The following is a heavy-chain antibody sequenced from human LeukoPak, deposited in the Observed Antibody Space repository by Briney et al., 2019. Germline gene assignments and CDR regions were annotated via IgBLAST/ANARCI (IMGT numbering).Heavy chain of an antibody. D-gene: IGHD3-3*01. J-gene: IGHJ6*02. Sequence: SQTLSLTCTVSGGSISSGGYYWSWIRQHPGKGLEWIGYIYYSGSTYYNPSLKSRVTISVDTSKNQFSLKLSSVTAADTAVYYCARAPYYDFWSGPCMDVWGQGTTVTVSS. CDR1: GGSISSGGYY. CDR2: IYYSGST. V-gene: IGHV4-31*03. CDR3: ARAPYYDFWSGPCMDV.